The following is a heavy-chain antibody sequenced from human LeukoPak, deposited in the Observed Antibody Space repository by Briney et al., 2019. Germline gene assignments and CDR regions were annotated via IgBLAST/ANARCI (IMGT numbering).Heavy chain of an antibody. CDR2: VISILRTA. D-gene: IGHD1-26*01. J-gene: IGHJ4*02. CDR3: ARSLGRGFDY. CDR1: GGTLSTYT. V-gene: IGHV1-69*08. Sequence: SVNVSCKASGGTLSTYTIHWVRRAPGQGLEWMGRVISILRTATYGQKFQGRVTITADKSTSTTYMELTDLRLQDTAFYYCARSLGRGFDYWGQGSLVTVSS.